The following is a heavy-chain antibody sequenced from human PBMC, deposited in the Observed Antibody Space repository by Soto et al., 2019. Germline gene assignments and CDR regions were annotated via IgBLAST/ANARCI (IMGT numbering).Heavy chain of an antibody. CDR2: IIPIFGTA. CDR3: ARDGPAIVVRSTEQFDY. J-gene: IGHJ4*02. CDR1: GGTFSSYA. D-gene: IGHD2-15*01. V-gene: IGHV1-69*01. Sequence: QVQLVQSGAEVKKPGSSVKVSCKASGGTFSSYAISWVRQAPGQGLEWMGGIIPIFGTANYAQKFQGRVTITADESPSTAYIELSSLRSEDTAVYYCARDGPAIVVRSTEQFDYWGQGTLVTVAS.